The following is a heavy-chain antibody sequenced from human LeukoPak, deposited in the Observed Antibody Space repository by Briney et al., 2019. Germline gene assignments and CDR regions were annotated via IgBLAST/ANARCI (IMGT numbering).Heavy chain of an antibody. D-gene: IGHD4-23*01. V-gene: IGHV3-48*01. Sequence: GGSLRLSCAASGFTFSSYSMNWVRQAPGKGLEWVSYISSSSSTMYYADSVKGRFSISRDNAKNTLYLQMNSLRAEDTAVYYCARDVYGGNSGIDYWGQGTLVTVSS. J-gene: IGHJ4*02. CDR1: GFTFSSYS. CDR2: ISSSSSTM. CDR3: ARDVYGGNSGIDY.